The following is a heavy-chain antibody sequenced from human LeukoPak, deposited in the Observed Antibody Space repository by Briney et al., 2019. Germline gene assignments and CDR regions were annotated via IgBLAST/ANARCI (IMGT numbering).Heavy chain of an antibody. J-gene: IGHJ6*03. Sequence: GGSLRLSCAASGFTFSSYSMTWVRQTPGKGLQWVSYISSGSSTVYYADSVRGRFTISRDNAENSLYLQMNSLRAEDTAVYYCAKDGSQQYYYYMDVWGKGTTVTVSS. CDR1: GFTFSSYS. CDR2: ISSGSSTV. V-gene: IGHV3-48*04. D-gene: IGHD1/OR15-1a*01. CDR3: AKDGSQQYYYYMDV.